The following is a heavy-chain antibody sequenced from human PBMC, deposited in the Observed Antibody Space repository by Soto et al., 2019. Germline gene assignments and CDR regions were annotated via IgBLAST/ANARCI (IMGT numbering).Heavy chain of an antibody. D-gene: IGHD3-3*01. CDR1: GFTFSSYG. Sequence: GGSLRLSCAASGFTFSSYGMHWVRQAPGKGLEWVAVIWYDGSNKYYADSVKGRFTISRDNSKNTLYLQMNSLRAEDTAVYYCARSGYDFWSGYHFDYWGQGTLVTVSS. CDR3: ARSGYDFWSGYHFDY. J-gene: IGHJ4*02. V-gene: IGHV3-33*01. CDR2: IWYDGSNK.